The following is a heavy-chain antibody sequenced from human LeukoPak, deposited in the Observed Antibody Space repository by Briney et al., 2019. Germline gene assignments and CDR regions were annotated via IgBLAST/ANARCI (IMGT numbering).Heavy chain of an antibody. Sequence: GSLRLSCAASGFTFNSYWMSWVRQAPGKGLEWVANIKQDESEKYYVDSVKGRFTISRDNAKNSLYLQMNSLRAEDMAVYYCARALTIFGVATPPGLYWGQGTLVTVSS. CDR3: ARALTIFGVATPPGLY. CDR2: IKQDESEK. D-gene: IGHD3-3*01. J-gene: IGHJ4*02. CDR1: GFTFNSYW. V-gene: IGHV3-7*01.